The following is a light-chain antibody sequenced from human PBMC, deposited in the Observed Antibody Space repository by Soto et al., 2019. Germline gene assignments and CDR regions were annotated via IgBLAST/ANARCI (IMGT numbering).Light chain of an antibody. CDR1: QSVSSY. CDR3: QQYNNWPALI. J-gene: IGKJ4*01. Sequence: ETVMTQSPATLSVSPGERATLSCRASQSVSSYLAWYQQKPGQAPRLLIYGASTRATGIPARFSGSGSGTEFTLSISSLQSEDFAVYYCQQYNNWPALIFGGGTKVEIK. V-gene: IGKV3-15*01. CDR2: GAS.